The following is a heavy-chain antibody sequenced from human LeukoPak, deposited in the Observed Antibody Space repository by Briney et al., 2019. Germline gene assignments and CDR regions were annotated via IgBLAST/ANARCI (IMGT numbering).Heavy chain of an antibody. J-gene: IGHJ6*03. V-gene: IGHV4-38-2*01. CDR2: IYHSGST. D-gene: IGHD2-21*01. CDR3: ARVDWLANYYYYMDV. CDR1: DGSFSGYY. Sequence: SETLSLTCAVYDGSFSGYYWGWIRQPPGKGLEWIGSIYHSGSTYSNPSLKSRVTISVDTSKNQFSLNLSSVTAADTAVYYCARVDWLANYYYYMDVWGKGTTVTVSS.